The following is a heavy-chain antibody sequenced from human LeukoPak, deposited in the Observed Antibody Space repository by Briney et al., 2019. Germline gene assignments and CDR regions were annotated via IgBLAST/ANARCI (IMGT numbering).Heavy chain of an antibody. J-gene: IGHJ4*02. D-gene: IGHD3-3*01. CDR1: GGSFSGYY. CDR2: INHSGST. Sequence: SETLSLTCAVYGGSFSGYYWSWLRQPPGKGLEWIGEINHSGSTNYNPSLKSRVTISVDTSKNQFSLKLSSVTAAVTAVYYCARGLRIDHDFWSGYYTEARYFDYWGQGTLVTVSS. CDR3: ARGLRIDHDFWSGYYTEARYFDY. V-gene: IGHV4-34*01.